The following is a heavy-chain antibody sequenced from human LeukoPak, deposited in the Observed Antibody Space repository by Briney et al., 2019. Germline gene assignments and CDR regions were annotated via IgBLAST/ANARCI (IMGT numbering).Heavy chain of an antibody. Sequence: ASVKVSCKASGYTFTGYYMHWVRQAPGRGLEWMGWINPNSGGTNYAQKFQGWVTMTRDTSISTAYMELSRLRSDDTAVYYCARLMSGGSCYDYWGQGTLVTVSS. D-gene: IGHD2-15*01. CDR1: GYTFTGYY. V-gene: IGHV1-2*04. CDR3: ARLMSGGSCYDY. CDR2: INPNSGGT. J-gene: IGHJ4*02.